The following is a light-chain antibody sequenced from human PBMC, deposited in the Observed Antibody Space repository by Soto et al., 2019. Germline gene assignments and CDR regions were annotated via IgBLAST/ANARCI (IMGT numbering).Light chain of an antibody. CDR3: QQRNVWPPVT. CDR2: GAF. V-gene: IGKV3-11*01. Sequence: VLTQSPGTLSLSPGERATLSLRPSQSVSSNLAWYQQKPGQAPRLLIYGAFNRATGIPARFSGSGSGTDFTLTISSLEPEDSAVYYCQQRNVWPPVTFGQGTRLEIK. CDR1: QSVSSN. J-gene: IGKJ5*01.